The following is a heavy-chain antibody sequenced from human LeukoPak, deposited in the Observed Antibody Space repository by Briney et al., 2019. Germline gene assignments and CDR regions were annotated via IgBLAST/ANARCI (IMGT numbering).Heavy chain of an antibody. V-gene: IGHV3-30*07. CDR2: ISGDASAE. Sequence: PGGSLRLSCTASPDTFSLYGFRWVRQAPGKGLEWVAFISGDASAEEYVDAVEGRFTISRDNSKSTLYLEISGLRVDDTGRYYCGSAGNHLRNKSLQWLVRDWGQGTLVTVSS. CDR3: GSAGNHLRNKSLQWLVRD. CDR1: PDTFSLYG. J-gene: IGHJ4*02. D-gene: IGHD6-19*01.